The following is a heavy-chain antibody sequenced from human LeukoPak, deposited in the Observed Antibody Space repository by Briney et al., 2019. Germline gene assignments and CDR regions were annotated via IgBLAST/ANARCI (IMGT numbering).Heavy chain of an antibody. CDR1: GFTFSDYY. CDR2: ISSSSSYT. CDR3: AREKSSGSSNY. J-gene: IGHJ4*02. D-gene: IGHD1-26*01. V-gene: IGHV3-11*06. Sequence: GGSLRLSCAASGFTFSDYYMSWIRQAPGKGLEGVSYISSSSSYTNYADSVKGRFTISRDNAKNSLYLQMNSLRAEDTAVYYCAREKSSGSSNYWGQGTLVTVSS.